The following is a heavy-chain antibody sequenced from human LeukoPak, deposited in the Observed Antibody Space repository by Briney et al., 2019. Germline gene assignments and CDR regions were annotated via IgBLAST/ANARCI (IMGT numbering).Heavy chain of an antibody. V-gene: IGHV4-59*11. CDR2: IDHTGST. D-gene: IGHD3-22*01. Sequence: PSETLSLTCSVSGDSISMHYWSWIRQPPGKGLEWIGYIDHTGSTNYNPSLNSRVTISVDTSKNHFSLQLNSVTPEDTAVYYCARASVNGYDYSGVDHWGQGTQVTVSS. CDR1: GDSISMHY. CDR3: ARASVNGYDYSGVDH. J-gene: IGHJ4*02.